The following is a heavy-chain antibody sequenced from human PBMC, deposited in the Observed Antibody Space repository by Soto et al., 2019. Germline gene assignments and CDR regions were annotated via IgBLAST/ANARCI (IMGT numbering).Heavy chain of an antibody. J-gene: IGHJ4*02. Sequence: QVHLQESGPGLVKPSGTLSLTCVVSGGSISGRNWWGWVRQAPGKGLEWIGEVFHSGDTTYSPSLRSGVTISVDKSKNQFSLNLISVTAADTAVYYCTRLIYDSRLNYFYFALWCQGALVTVSS. CDR1: GGSISGRNW. CDR3: TRLIYDSRLNYFYFAL. CDR2: VFHSGDT. V-gene: IGHV4-4*02. D-gene: IGHD3-22*01.